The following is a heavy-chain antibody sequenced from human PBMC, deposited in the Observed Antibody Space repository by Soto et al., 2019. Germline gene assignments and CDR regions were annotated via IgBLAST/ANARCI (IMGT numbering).Heavy chain of an antibody. CDR1: GGSISSYY. Sequence: QVQLQESGPGLVKPSETLSLTCTVSGGSISSYYWSWIRQPPGKGLEWIGYIYYSGSTNYNPSLKSRVAIAVDTSKNQFSLKLSSVTSADTAVYYCARFNWYFDLWGRGTLVTVSS. CDR2: IYYSGST. CDR3: ARFNWYFDL. J-gene: IGHJ2*01. V-gene: IGHV4-59*08.